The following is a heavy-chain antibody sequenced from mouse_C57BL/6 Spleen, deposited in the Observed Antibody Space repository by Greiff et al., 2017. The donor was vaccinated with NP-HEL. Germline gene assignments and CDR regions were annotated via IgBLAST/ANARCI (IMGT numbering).Heavy chain of an antibody. CDR3: ARIDSSGYGAMDD. D-gene: IGHD3-2*02. Sequence: VQLQQSGPGLVAPSQSLSITCTVSGFSLTSYGVDWVRQSPGKGLEWLGVIWGVGSTNYNSALKSKLSISKDNSKSQVFLKMNSLQTDATAMYYCARIDSSGYGAMDDWGHGTSVTVSS. V-gene: IGHV2-6*01. CDR2: IWGVGST. CDR1: GFSLTSYG. J-gene: IGHJ4*01.